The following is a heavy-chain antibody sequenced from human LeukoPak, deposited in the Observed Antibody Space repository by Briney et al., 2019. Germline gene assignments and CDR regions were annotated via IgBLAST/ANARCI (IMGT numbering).Heavy chain of an antibody. CDR1: GFTFGDYA. D-gene: IGHD3-10*02. Sequence: QSGGSLRLSCTASGFTFGDYAMSWVRQAPGKGLEWVGFIRSKAYGGATEYAASVKGRFTISRDDSKSIAYLQMNSLKTEDTAVYYCTRDTPDLFLDYWGQGTLVTVSS. CDR3: TRDTPDLFLDY. J-gene: IGHJ4*02. CDR2: IRSKAYGGAT. V-gene: IGHV3-49*04.